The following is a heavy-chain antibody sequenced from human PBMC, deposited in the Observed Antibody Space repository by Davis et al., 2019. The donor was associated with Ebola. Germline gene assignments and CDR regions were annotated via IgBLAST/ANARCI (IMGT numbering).Heavy chain of an antibody. CDR1: GGSISSSSYY. CDR3: ARLGVWYQLLAGWFDP. V-gene: IGHV4-39*07. D-gene: IGHD2-2*01. CDR2: IFYSGST. Sequence: ESLKISCTVSGGSISSSSYYWGWIRQPPGKGLEWIGNIFYSGSTHYNPSLRSRVTISVDTSKNQFSLKLSSVTAADTAVYYCARLGVWYQLLAGWFDPWGQGTLVTVSS. J-gene: IGHJ5*02.